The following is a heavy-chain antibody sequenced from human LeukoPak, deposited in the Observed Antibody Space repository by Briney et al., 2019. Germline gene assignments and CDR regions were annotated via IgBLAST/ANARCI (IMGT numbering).Heavy chain of an antibody. D-gene: IGHD3-3*01. Sequence: GGSLRLSCAASGFTFSSYAMSWVRQAPGKGLEWVSAISGSGGSTYYADSVKGRFTISRDNSKNTLYLQMNSLRAEDTAVYYCAKGNYDFWSGPGAHWFDPWGQGTLVTVSS. CDR1: GFTFSSYA. V-gene: IGHV3-23*01. CDR2: ISGSGGST. J-gene: IGHJ5*02. CDR3: AKGNYDFWSGPGAHWFDP.